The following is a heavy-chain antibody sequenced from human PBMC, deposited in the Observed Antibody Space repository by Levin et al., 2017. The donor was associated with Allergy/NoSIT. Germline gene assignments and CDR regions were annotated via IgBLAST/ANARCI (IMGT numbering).Heavy chain of an antibody. D-gene: IGHD1-26*01. J-gene: IGHJ4*02. CDR3: AKGQDQWELRLPPLKIAFDY. Sequence: GGSLRLSCAASGFTFSSYAMSWVRQAPGKGLEWVSAISGSGGSTYYADSVKGRFTISRDNSKNTLYLQMNSLRAEDTAVYYCAKGQDQWELRLPPLKIAFDYWGQGTLVTVSS. CDR2: ISGSGGST. CDR1: GFTFSSYA. V-gene: IGHV3-23*01.